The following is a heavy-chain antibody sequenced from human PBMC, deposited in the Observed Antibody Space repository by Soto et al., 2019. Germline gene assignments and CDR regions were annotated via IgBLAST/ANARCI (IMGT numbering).Heavy chain of an antibody. CDR1: GGSISSYY. Sequence: SETLSLTCTVSGGSISSYYWSWIRQPPGKGLEWIGYIYYSGSTNYNPSLKSRVTISVDTSKNQFSLKLSSVTAADTAVYYCASSAAMVPYYYYYGMDVWGQGTTVTVSS. D-gene: IGHD5-18*01. CDR3: ASSAAMVPYYYYYGMDV. V-gene: IGHV4-59*01. CDR2: IYYSGST. J-gene: IGHJ6*02.